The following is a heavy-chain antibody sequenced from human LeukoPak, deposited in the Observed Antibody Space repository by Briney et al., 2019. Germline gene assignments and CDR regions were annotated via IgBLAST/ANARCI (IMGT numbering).Heavy chain of an antibody. D-gene: IGHD5-24*01. V-gene: IGHV3-23*01. J-gene: IGHJ5*01. CDR2: ISNIGTNT. CDR1: GITFSNSA. CDR3: AKDRWVQFRGNPDS. Sequence: GGSLRLSCAASGITFSNSAMSWVRQAPGKGLEWVSFISNIGTNTNYADSVKGRFTISRDNSKNTLYLQMNSLGAEDTAVYYCAKDRWVQFRGNPDSWGQGTLVTVSS.